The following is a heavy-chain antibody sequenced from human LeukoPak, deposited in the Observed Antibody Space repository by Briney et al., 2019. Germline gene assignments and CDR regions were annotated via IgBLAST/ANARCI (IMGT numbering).Heavy chain of an antibody. Sequence: GGSLRLSCEASGFSFSRYYMSWVRQAPGKGLEWVSVLFSGGDTYYADSVKDRFSISRDSSRETLFPQMNSLRADDTAVYYCARQGYDSGFDYWGHGTMVSVSS. CDR3: ARQGYDSGFDY. CDR2: LFSGGDT. J-gene: IGHJ4*01. D-gene: IGHD5-12*01. CDR1: GFSFSRYY. V-gene: IGHV3-66*04.